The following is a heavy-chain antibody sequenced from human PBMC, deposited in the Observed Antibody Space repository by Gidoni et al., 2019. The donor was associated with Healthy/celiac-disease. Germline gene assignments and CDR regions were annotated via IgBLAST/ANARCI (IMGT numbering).Heavy chain of an antibody. V-gene: IGHV3-21*01. D-gene: IGHD6-19*01. CDR2: ISSSSSYI. CDR3: ARSRWAVAGKGYYYYGMDV. J-gene: IGHJ6*02. Sequence: EVQLVESGGGLVKPGGSLRLSCAASGFTFSSYSMNWVRQAPGKGLEWVSSISSSSSYIYYADSVKGRFTISRDNAKNSLYLQMNSLRAEDTAVYYCARSRWAVAGKGYYYYGMDVWGQGTTVTVSS. CDR1: GFTFSSYS.